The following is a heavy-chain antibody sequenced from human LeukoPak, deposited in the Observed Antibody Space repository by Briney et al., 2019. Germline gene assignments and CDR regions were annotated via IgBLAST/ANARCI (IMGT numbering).Heavy chain of an antibody. Sequence: SETLSLTCTVSGYSISSGYYWGWTRQPPGKGLEWIGSIYHSGSTYYNPSLKSRVTISVDTSKNQFSLKLSSVTAADTAVYYCARGTIAVAANWFDPWGQGTLVTVSS. CDR3: ARGTIAVAANWFDP. CDR2: IYHSGST. V-gene: IGHV4-38-2*02. D-gene: IGHD6-19*01. J-gene: IGHJ5*02. CDR1: GYSISSGYY.